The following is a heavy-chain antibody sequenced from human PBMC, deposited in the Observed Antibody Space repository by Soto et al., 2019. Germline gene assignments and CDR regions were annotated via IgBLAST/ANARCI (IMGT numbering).Heavy chain of an antibody. Sequence: GGSLRLSCAASGFTFSSYAMSWVRQAPGKWLEWVSAISGSGGSTYYADSVKGRFTISRDNSKNTLYLQMNSLRAEDTAVYYCAKGGFYSGYENYYYHGMDVWGQGXTVTVSS. J-gene: IGHJ6*02. CDR2: ISGSGGST. V-gene: IGHV3-23*01. CDR3: AKGGFYSGYENYYYHGMDV. CDR1: GFTFSSYA. D-gene: IGHD5-12*01.